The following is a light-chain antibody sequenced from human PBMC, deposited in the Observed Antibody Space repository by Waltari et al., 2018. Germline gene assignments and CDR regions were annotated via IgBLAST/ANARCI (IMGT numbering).Light chain of an antibody. CDR3: QQYGSSLWT. V-gene: IGKV3-20*01. CDR1: QSVSSSY. Sequence: EIVLTQSPGTLSLSPGERAPVSCRASQSVSSSYLAWYQQKPGQAPRLLIYGASSSATGIPDRFSGSVSGTDFTLTISRLEPEDFAVYYCQQYGSSLWTFGQGTKVEIK. J-gene: IGKJ1*01. CDR2: GAS.